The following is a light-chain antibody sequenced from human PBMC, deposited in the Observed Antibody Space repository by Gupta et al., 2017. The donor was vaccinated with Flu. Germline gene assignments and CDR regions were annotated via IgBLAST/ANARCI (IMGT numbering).Light chain of an antibody. CDR3: AAWDDSLNGFYV. J-gene: IGLJ1*01. Sequence: QSVLTQPPSASGTPGQRVTISCSGRSSNIGSNTVNWYQQLPGTAPNLLIYSNNQRPSGVPERCSGSKSGTSAALAISGLQSEDEADYYCAAWDDSLNGFYVFGTGTKVTVL. V-gene: IGLV1-44*01. CDR1: SSNIGSNT. CDR2: SNN.